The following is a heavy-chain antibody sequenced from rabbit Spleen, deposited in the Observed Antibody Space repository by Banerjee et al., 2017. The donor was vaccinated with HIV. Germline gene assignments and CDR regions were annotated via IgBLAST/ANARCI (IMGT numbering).Heavy chain of an antibody. CDR3: VRGIPYGFAGDTYPPYAMDL. J-gene: IGHJ3*01. D-gene: IGHD6-1*01. V-gene: IGHV1S47*01. Sequence: QEQLVESGGGLVKPEGSLKLSCTASGFSFSNKAVMCCVRQAPGKRLEWIGYIDPIFGITYYANWVNGLFSISSHHAQHTLFLQLNSLTAADTSAYFCVRGIPYGFAGDTYPPYAMDLWGQGTLVTVS. CDR1: GFSFSNKA. CDR2: IDPIFGIT.